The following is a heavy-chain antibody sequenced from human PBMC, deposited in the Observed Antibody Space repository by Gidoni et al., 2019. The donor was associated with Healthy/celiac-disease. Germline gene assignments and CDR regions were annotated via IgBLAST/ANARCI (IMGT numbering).Heavy chain of an antibody. D-gene: IGHD3-3*01. Sequence: QITLTVSGPTLVKPTQTLTLTCTSSGFSLSTSGVGVGWIRQPPGKPLEWLALIYWDDDKRYSPSLKSRLTITKDTSKNQVVLTMTNMDPVDTATYYCAHRLIFNELWSGYYGGGFDYWGQGTLVTVSS. CDR3: AHRLIFNELWSGYYGGGFDY. V-gene: IGHV2-5*02. J-gene: IGHJ4*02. CDR2: IYWDDDK. CDR1: GFSLSTSGVG.